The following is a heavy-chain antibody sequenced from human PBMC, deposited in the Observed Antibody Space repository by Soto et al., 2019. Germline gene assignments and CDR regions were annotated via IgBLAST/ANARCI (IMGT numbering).Heavy chain of an antibody. CDR1: GLTVSSNY. Sequence: EVQLVASGGGLVQPGGSLRLSCAASGLTVSSNYMTWVRQAPGKGLEWVSVIYAGGSTYYADSVKGRFNISRDKSKNTLSLQMNGLGAEDTAVYYCATMGSDYDFDYWGQGTLVTVSS. V-gene: IGHV3-66*01. CDR3: ATMGSDYDFDY. D-gene: IGHD4-17*01. J-gene: IGHJ4*02. CDR2: IYAGGST.